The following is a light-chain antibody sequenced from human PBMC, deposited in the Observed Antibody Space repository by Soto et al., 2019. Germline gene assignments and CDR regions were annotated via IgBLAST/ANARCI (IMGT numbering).Light chain of an antibody. V-gene: IGKV3-20*01. Sequence: EIVLTQSPGTLSLSPGERATLSCRASQSVSSSYLAWYQQKPGQAPRLLIYGASSRATGIPDRFSGSRSGTDFTLTISRLEPEDFAVYYCQQYGSSPLITFGQGTKVEIK. CDR2: GAS. CDR3: QQYGSSPLIT. J-gene: IGKJ1*01. CDR1: QSVSSSY.